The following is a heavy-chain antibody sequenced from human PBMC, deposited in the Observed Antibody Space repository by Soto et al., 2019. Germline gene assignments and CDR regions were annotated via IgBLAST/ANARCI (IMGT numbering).Heavy chain of an antibody. CDR2: ISGSGGST. CDR1: GFTFSSYA. J-gene: IGHJ6*02. Sequence: GGSLRLSCAASGFTFSSYAMSWVRQAPGKGLEWVSAISGSGGSTYYADSVKGRFTISRDNSKNTLYLQMNSLRAEDTAVYYCAKDLTYYDILTGPRYYYGMDVWGQGTTVTVS. D-gene: IGHD3-9*01. V-gene: IGHV3-23*01. CDR3: AKDLTYYDILTGPRYYYGMDV.